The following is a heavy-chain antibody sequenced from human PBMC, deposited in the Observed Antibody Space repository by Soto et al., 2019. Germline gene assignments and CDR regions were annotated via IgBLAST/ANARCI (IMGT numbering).Heavy chain of an antibody. D-gene: IGHD3-22*01. J-gene: IGHJ4*02. CDR1: GGSFSGYY. Sequence: SETLSLTCAVYGGSFSGYYWTWIRQPPGTGLEWIGDINHSGSTNYNPSLKSRVTISVDTSKNQFSLKLSSVTAADTAVYYCARVPHYYDSSGYYYLFDYWGQGTLVTVPS. CDR2: INHSGST. V-gene: IGHV4-34*01. CDR3: ARVPHYYDSSGYYYLFDY.